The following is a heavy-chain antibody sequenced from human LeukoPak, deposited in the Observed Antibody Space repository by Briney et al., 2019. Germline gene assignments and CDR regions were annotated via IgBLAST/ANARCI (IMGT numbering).Heavy chain of an antibody. D-gene: IGHD6-6*01. CDR3: ARGSRGGQLADLFFDY. V-gene: IGHV4-61*02. J-gene: IGHJ4*02. CDR2: IYTSGST. Sequence: SETLSLTCTVSGGSISSGSYYWSWIRQPAGKGLEWIGRIYTSGSTNYNPSLKSRVTISVDTSKNQFSLKLSSVTAADTAVYYCARGSRGGQLADLFFDYWGQGTLVTVSS. CDR1: GGSISSGSYY.